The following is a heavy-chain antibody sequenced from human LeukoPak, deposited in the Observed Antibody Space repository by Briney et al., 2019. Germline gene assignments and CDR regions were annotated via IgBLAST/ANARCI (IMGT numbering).Heavy chain of an antibody. CDR3: ARTDKSDTFDI. CDR1: GGSISSYY. V-gene: IGHV4-59*01. D-gene: IGHD3-9*01. CDR2: IYYSGST. Sequence: SETLSLTCTVSGGSISSYYWSWIRQPPGKGLEWIGYIYYSGSTNYNPSLKSRVTISVDTSKNQFSLKLSSVTAADTAVYYCARTDKSDTFDIWGQGTMVTVSS. J-gene: IGHJ3*02.